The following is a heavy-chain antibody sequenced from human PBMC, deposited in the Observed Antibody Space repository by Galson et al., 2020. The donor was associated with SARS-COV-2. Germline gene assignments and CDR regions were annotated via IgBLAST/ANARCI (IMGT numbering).Heavy chain of an antibody. J-gene: IGHJ6*03. Sequence: SETLSLTCTVSNKSISGGFYWGWVRQSPGRGLEWIGSIYHDGAAYYNPSFKSRVSISVDPSKTHFSLRVTSVTAADTGVYFCARQPIGSYWAGGYHYYVDVWGKGTTVTISS. D-gene: IGHD1-26*01. V-gene: IGHV4-38-2*02. CDR2: IYHDGAA. CDR3: ARQPIGSYWAGGYHYYVDV. CDR1: NKSISGGFY.